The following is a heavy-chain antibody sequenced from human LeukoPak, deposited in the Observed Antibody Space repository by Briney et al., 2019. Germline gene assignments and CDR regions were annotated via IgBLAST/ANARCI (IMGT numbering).Heavy chain of an antibody. J-gene: IGHJ5*02. CDR3: ARDNSGYSSSLQGANWFDP. V-gene: IGHV6-1*01. CDR2: TYYRSKWYN. Sequence: SQTLSLTCAISGDSVSSNSAAWNWIRQSPSRGLEWLGRTYYRSKWYNDYAVSVKSRITINPDTSKNQFSLQLNSVTPEDTAVYYCARDNSGYSSSLQGANWFDPWGQGTLVTVSS. D-gene: IGHD6-6*01. CDR1: GDSVSSNSAA.